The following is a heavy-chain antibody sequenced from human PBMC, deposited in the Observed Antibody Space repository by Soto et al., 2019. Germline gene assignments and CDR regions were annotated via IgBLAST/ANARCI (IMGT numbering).Heavy chain of an antibody. CDR1: GFTFSSYG. J-gene: IGHJ6*02. V-gene: IGHV3-33*01. D-gene: IGHD1-1*01. CDR3: ARDGPMEREGMDV. Sequence: QVQLVESGGGVVQPGRSLRLSCAASGFTFSSYGMHWVRQAPGKGLEWVAVIWYDGSNKYYADSVKGRFTISRDNSKNTLYLQMNSLRAEDTAVYYCARDGPMEREGMDVWGQGTTVTVSS. CDR2: IWYDGSNK.